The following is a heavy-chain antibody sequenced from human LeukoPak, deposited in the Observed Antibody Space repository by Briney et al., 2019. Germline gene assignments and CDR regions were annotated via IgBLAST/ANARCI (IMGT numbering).Heavy chain of an antibody. J-gene: IGHJ4*02. V-gene: IGHV3-66*02. CDR2: IYSDDST. CDR1: GFTVSSNY. Sequence: PGGSLRLSCAASGFTVSSNYMSWVRQAPGKGLEWASVIYSDDSTYYADSVKGRFTISRDNSKNTLFLQMNSLRAEDTAVYYCAREGSSSPLDYWGQGTLVTVSS. CDR3: AREGSSSPLDY. D-gene: IGHD6-13*01.